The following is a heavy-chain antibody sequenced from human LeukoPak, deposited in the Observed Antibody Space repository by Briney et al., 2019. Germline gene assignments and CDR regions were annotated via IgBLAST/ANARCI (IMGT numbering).Heavy chain of an antibody. CDR1: GGSFSGYY. CDR2: INHSGST. CDR3: ARAYHPYYYGMDV. J-gene: IGHJ6*02. V-gene: IGHV4-34*01. D-gene: IGHD2-2*01. Sequence: PSETLSLTCAVYGGSFSGYYWSWIRQPPGKGLEWIGEINHSGSTNYNPSLKSRVTISVDTSKNQFSLKLSSVTAADTAVYYCARAYHPYYYGMDVWGQGTTVTVSS.